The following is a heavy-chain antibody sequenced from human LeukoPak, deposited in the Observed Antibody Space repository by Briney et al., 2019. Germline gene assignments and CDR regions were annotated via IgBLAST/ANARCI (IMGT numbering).Heavy chain of an antibody. CDR1: SGSISSYY. Sequence: SETLSLTCTVSSGSISSYYCSWIRQPPGKGLEWIGYFSYIRSTNYNPSLKSRVTMSVDTSKNQLSLKLNSVTAADTAVYYCARVGDGWRAAFDIWGQGTMVTVSS. CDR3: ARVGDGWRAAFDI. V-gene: IGHV4-59*08. D-gene: IGHD2-15*01. J-gene: IGHJ3*02. CDR2: FSYIRST.